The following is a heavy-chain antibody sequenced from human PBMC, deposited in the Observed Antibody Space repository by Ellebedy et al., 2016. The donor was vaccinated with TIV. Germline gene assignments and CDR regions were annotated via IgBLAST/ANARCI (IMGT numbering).Heavy chain of an antibody. Sequence: GESLKISCAVSGFTFSRAVMNWVRQAPGKGLEWVSSIRANGVNTYDADSVKGRFTISRDNSNNTLYLQMNSLRAEDTAMYYCAKGKGSSDAFDFWGQGTMVTVS. CDR1: GFTFSRAV. CDR3: AKGKGSSDAFDF. V-gene: IGHV3-23*01. J-gene: IGHJ3*01. CDR2: IRANGVNT.